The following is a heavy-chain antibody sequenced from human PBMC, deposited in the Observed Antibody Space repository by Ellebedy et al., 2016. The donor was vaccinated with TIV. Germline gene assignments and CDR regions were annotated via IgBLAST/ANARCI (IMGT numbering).Heavy chain of an antibody. Sequence: ASVKVSCKASGGTFNSNAISWVRQAPGQGLEWMGWINPINGGTNFAQKFQGRATLTRDTSINTAYMELSSLRSDDTAIYYCARIKSATSAFDPWGQGTLVTVSS. CDR1: GGTFNSNA. CDR2: INPINGGT. D-gene: IGHD1-1*01. V-gene: IGHV1-2*02. CDR3: ARIKSATSAFDP. J-gene: IGHJ5*02.